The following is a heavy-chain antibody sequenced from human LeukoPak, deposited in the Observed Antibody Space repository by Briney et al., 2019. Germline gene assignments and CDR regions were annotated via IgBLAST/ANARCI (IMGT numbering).Heavy chain of an antibody. V-gene: IGHV4-39*01. CDR2: IYYSGST. CDR3: ARHVICAGYCSSIPFDP. D-gene: IGHD2-2*01. CDR1: GGSLSSSSYS. J-gene: IGHJ5*02. Sequence: SETLSLTCTVSGGSLSSSSYSWGWIRQPPGKGLEWIGSIYYSGSTYYNPSLKSRVTISVDTSKNQFSLKLSSVTAADTAVYCCARHVICAGYCSSIPFDPWGQGTLVTVSS.